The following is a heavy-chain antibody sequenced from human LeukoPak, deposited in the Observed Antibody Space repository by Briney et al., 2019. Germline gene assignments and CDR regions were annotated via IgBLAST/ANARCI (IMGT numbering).Heavy chain of an antibody. CDR2: ISAYNGNT. CDR3: ARDHKVYYDYVWGSHRLDY. J-gene: IGHJ4*02. D-gene: IGHD3-16*02. V-gene: IGHV1-18*04. Sequence: ASVKVSCKASGYTFTSYGISWVRQAPGQGLEWMGWISAYNGNTNYAQKLQGRVTMTTDTSTSTAYMELRSLRSDDTAVYYCARDHKVYYDYVWGSHRLDYWGQGTLVTVSS. CDR1: GYTFTSYG.